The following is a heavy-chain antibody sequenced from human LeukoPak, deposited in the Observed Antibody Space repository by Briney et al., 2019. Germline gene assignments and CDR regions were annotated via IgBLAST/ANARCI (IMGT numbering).Heavy chain of an antibody. V-gene: IGHV3-15*01. CDR3: TTENTSCYRCLWFDP. D-gene: IGHD2-2*01. CDR1: GFTLNNVW. CDR2: IKSETEGGTT. J-gene: IGHJ5*02. Sequence: PGGSLRLSCAASGFTLNNVWMSWVRQGPGKGLEWVGHIKSETEGGTTDYAAPVKGRFAISRDDSKNTLYLQMDSLKTEDTAVYYCTTENTSCYRCLWFDPWGQGTLVTVSS.